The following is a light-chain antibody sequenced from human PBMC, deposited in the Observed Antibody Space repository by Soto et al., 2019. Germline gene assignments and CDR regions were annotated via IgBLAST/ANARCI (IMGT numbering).Light chain of an antibody. J-gene: IGKJ5*01. CDR2: DAS. Sequence: EIVLTQSPATLSLSPGERATLSCRASQSVSSYLAWYQQKPGQAPRLLIYDASNRATGIPARFSGSGSGTYFALTISSLETEDVAVYYCQQRSNWPPITFGQGTRLEIK. CDR1: QSVSSY. CDR3: QQRSNWPPIT. V-gene: IGKV3-11*01.